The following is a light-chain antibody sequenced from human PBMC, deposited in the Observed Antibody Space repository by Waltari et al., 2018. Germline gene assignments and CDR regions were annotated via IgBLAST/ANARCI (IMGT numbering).Light chain of an antibody. CDR1: KLGDEY. V-gene: IGLV3-1*01. CDR3: QAWVSSTGVV. CDR2: EDK. J-gene: IGLJ2*01. Sequence: SFELTQPPSVSVSPGQTASISCSGDKLGDEYVCWYQQKPGQSHLLVIYEDKQRPSGFPEGFSGASSGNTATLTISGTQAVDEADYYCQAWVSSTGVVFGGGTKLTVL.